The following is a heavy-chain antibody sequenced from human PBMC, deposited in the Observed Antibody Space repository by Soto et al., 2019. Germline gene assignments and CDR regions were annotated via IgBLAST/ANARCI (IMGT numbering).Heavy chain of an antibody. CDR1: GYTLTELS. J-gene: IGHJ3*02. D-gene: IGHD1-1*01. CDR3: TASILDWNDVVLPARADAFDI. CDR2: FDPEDGET. Sequence: QVQLVQSGAEVKKPGASVKVSCKVSGYTLTELSMHWVRQAPGKGLEWMGGFDPEDGETIYAQKFQGRVTMTEDTSTDAAYMELSSLRSEDTAVYYCTASILDWNDVVLPARADAFDIWGQGTMVTASS. V-gene: IGHV1-24*01.